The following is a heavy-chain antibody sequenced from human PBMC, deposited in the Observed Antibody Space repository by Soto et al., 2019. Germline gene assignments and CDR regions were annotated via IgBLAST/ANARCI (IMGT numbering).Heavy chain of an antibody. Sequence: DGLLVESGGGLVQPGGSLKLSYAASGFIFSGSAIHWVRQASGKGLGWVARIRSKGNNYATAYAASVKGRFTISRDDSKTTADLQLNSLKAEDTAIYYCDRIYSDALDIWGQGTMVIVSS. J-gene: IGHJ3*02. D-gene: IGHD1-26*01. CDR1: GFIFSGSA. V-gene: IGHV3-73*02. CDR3: DRIYSDALDI. CDR2: IRSKGNNYAT.